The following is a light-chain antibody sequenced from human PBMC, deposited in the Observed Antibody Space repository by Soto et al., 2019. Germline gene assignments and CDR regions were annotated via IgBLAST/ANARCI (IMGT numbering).Light chain of an antibody. CDR1: QSFHTNY. V-gene: IGKV3-20*01. CDR2: GAS. J-gene: IGKJ4*01. CDR3: QQYGSSPGFT. Sequence: EIVLTQSPGTLSLSPGERATLSCRASQSFHTNYLAWYQQRPGQAPRLLIYGASNRASGIPERFSGSGSGTDFTLTINRLQREDSAVYFCQQYGSSPGFTFGGGTKIEI.